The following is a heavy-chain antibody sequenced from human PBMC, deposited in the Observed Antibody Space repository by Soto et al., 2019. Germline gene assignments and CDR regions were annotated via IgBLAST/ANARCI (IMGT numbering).Heavy chain of an antibody. CDR1: GGSVSSGSYY. J-gene: IGHJ6*02. Sequence: SQTLSLTCTVSGGSVSSGSYYWNWIRQPPGKELEWIGYIYYSGSTYYNPSLKSRVTISVDTSKNQFSLKLSSVTAADTAMYYCAATIRTYYYYGMDVWGQGTTVTVSS. CDR2: IYYSGST. CDR3: AATIRTYYYYGMDV. D-gene: IGHD1-1*01. V-gene: IGHV4-31*03.